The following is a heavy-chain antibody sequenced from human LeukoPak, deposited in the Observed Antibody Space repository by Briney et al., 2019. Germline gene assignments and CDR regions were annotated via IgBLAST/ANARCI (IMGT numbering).Heavy chain of an antibody. V-gene: IGHV3-21*01. CDR2: ISSSSSYI. J-gene: IGHJ4*02. Sequence: GGSLRLSCAASGFTFSSYSMNWVLQAPGKGLEWVSSISSSSSYIYYADSVKGRFTISRDNAKNSLYLRMNSLRAEDTAVYYCARDIYCSGGSCLNWGQGTLVTVSS. CDR3: ARDIYCSGGSCLN. CDR1: GFTFSSYS. D-gene: IGHD2-15*01.